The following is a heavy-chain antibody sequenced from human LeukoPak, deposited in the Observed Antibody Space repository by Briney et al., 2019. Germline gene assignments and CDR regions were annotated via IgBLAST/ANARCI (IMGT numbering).Heavy chain of an antibody. Sequence: GGSLRLSCAASGFIFSTYWTSWVRQAPGKGLEWVGRIKSKTDGGTTDYAAPVKGRFPISRDDSKNTLYLQVNSLKTEDTAVYYCTTDALMVRGVISYMDVWGKGTTVTVSS. CDR3: TTDALMVRGVISYMDV. CDR1: GFIFSTYW. D-gene: IGHD3-10*01. V-gene: IGHV3-15*01. J-gene: IGHJ6*03. CDR2: IKSKTDGGTT.